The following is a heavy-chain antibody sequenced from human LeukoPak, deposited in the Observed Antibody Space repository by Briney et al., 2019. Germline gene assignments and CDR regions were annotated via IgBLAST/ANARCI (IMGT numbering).Heavy chain of an antibody. Sequence: GGSLRLSCATSGFTFSRYWMSWVRQAPGKGLEWVADIKEAGSEKYYVDSVKGRFTISRDNAKNSLYLQMNSLRAEDTAVYYCARSSGYEIRSYYFDYWGQGTLVTVSS. CDR1: GFTFSRYW. CDR2: IKEAGSEK. J-gene: IGHJ4*02. D-gene: IGHD5-12*01. V-gene: IGHV3-7*01. CDR3: ARSSGYEIRSYYFDY.